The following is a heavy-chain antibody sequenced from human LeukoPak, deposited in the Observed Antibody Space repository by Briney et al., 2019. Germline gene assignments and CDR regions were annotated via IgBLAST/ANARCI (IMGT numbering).Heavy chain of an antibody. CDR2: IYTSGST. CDR3: ARTGIALAGPAFDI. J-gene: IGHJ3*02. V-gene: IGHV4-4*07. CDR1: GGSISSYY. Sequence: PSETLSLTCTVSGGSISSYYWSWIRQPAGKGLEWIGRIYTSGSTNYNPSLKSRVTMSVDTSKNQFSLKLSSVTAADTAVYYCARTGIALAGPAFDIWGQGTMVTVSS. D-gene: IGHD6-19*01.